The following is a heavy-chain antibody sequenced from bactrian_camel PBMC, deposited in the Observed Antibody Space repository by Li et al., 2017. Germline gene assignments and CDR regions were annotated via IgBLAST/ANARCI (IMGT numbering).Heavy chain of an antibody. Sequence: VQLVESGGGSVQAGGSLTLSCTASGVTVSNYYMAWFRQPPGQERVAVAATYRSGGGTWYGSPVKGRFTISHDNAKNTLYLQLNSLKSEDTALYYCAAASTGWFGFWDYWGKGTQVTVS. J-gene: IGHJ4*01. CDR3: AAASTGWFGFWDY. CDR1: GVTVSNYY. D-gene: IGHD7*01. V-gene: IGHV3S40*01. CDR2: TYRSGGGT.